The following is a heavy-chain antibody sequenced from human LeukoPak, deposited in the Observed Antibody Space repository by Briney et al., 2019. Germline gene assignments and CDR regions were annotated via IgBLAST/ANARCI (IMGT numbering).Heavy chain of an antibody. D-gene: IGHD2-21*01. J-gene: IGHJ3*02. V-gene: IGHV3-23*01. CDR2: ISGSGGST. CDR3: AKGAIILWWYDAFDI. Sequence: PRGSLRLSCAPSGFTLSSYAMSWVRQAQGEGLEWDSAISGSGGSTYYADSVKGRFTISRDNSKNTLYMQMNSVIAEHPSVYYSAKGAIILWWYDAFDIWGQGTMVTVSS. CDR1: GFTLSSYA.